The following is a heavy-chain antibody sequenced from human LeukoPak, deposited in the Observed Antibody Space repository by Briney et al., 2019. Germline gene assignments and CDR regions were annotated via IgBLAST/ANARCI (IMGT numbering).Heavy chain of an antibody. CDR1: GYTFTSYD. D-gene: IGHD3-3*01. CDR3: ARGTAHYDFWSGYYRSYWFDP. J-gene: IGHJ5*02. Sequence: ASVKVSCKASGYTFTSYDINWVRQATGQGLEWMGWMNPNSGNTGYAQKFQGRVTMTRNTSISTAYMELSSLRSEDTAVYYCARGTAHYDFWSGYYRSYWFDPWGQGTLVTASS. CDR2: MNPNSGNT. V-gene: IGHV1-8*01.